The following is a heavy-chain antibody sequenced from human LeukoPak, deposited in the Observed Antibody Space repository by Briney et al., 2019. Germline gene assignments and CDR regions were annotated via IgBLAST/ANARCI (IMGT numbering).Heavy chain of an antibody. CDR1: GYTFTSYY. V-gene: IGHV1-46*01. Sequence: ASVKVSCKASGYTFTSYYMHWVRQAPGQGLEWMGIINPSGGSTSYAQKFQGRVTMTRDTSTSTVYMELSSLRSEDMAVYYCARGRYDILTGYYGGDFDYWGQGTLVTVSS. J-gene: IGHJ4*02. D-gene: IGHD3-9*01. CDR2: INPSGGST. CDR3: ARGRYDILTGYYGGDFDY.